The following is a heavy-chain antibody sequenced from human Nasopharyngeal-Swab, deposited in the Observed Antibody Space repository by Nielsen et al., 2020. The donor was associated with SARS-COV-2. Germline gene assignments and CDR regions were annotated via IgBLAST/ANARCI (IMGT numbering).Heavy chain of an antibody. CDR3: ARSGHSSGWYKVGNWFDP. D-gene: IGHD6-19*01. J-gene: IGHJ5*02. CDR1: GGSISSSSYY. V-gene: IGHV4-39*07. CDR2: IYYSRST. Sequence: SETLSLTCTVSGGSISSSSYYWGWIRQPPGKGLEWIGSIYYSRSTYYNPSLKSRVTISVDTSKNQFSLKLSSVTAADTAVYYCARSGHSSGWYKVGNWFDPWGQGTLVTVSS.